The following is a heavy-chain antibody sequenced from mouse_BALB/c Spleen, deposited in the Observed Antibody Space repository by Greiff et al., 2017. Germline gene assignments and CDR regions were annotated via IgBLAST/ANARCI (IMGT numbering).Heavy chain of an antibody. CDR2: ISYSGST. CDR3: ARQLGLRYYFDY. CDR1: GYSITSDYA. V-gene: IGHV3-2*02. J-gene: IGHJ2*01. Sequence: VQLKQSGPGLVKPSQSLSLTCTVTGYSITSDYAWNWIRQFPGNKLEWMGYISYSGSTSYNPSLKSRISITRDTSKNQFFLQLNSVTTEDTATYYCARQLGLRYYFDYWGQGTTLTVSS. D-gene: IGHD3-1*01.